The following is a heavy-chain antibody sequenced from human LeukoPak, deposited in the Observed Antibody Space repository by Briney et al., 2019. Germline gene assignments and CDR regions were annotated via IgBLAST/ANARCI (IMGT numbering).Heavy chain of an antibody. CDR1: GFTFSSYA. V-gene: IGHV3-23*01. D-gene: IGHD2-15*01. J-gene: IGHJ4*02. Sequence: GGSLRLSCAASGFTFSSYAMSWVRQAPGKGLEWVSAISGSGGSTYYADSVKGRFTISRDNAKNSLYLQMNSLRAEDTAVYYCARDPYCSGGSCYSSDYWGQGTLVTVSS. CDR2: ISGSGGST. CDR3: ARDPYCSGGSCYSSDY.